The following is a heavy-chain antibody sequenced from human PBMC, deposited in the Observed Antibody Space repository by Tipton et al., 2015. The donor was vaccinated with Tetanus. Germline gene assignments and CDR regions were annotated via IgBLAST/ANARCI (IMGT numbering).Heavy chain of an antibody. D-gene: IGHD1-26*01. CDR2: IKSKTDGGTT. CDR3: TTAGIVGSGYQVDY. Sequence: SLRLSCTTSGLFFHNAWMNWVRQAPGKGLEWVGRIKSKTDGGTTDYAARVKERFSNSRDDSKNTLFLQMNSLKTEDAAVYYCTTAGIVGSGYQVDYWGRGTLVTVSS. CDR1: GLFFHNAW. J-gene: IGHJ4*02. V-gene: IGHV3-15*07.